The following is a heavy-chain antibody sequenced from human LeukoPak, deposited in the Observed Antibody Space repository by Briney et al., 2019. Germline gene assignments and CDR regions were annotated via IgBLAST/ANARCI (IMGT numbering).Heavy chain of an antibody. J-gene: IGHJ3*01. D-gene: IGHD3-16*02. CDR1: GFTFSDSA. CDR3: AKDIQLST. Sequence: PGGSLRLSCAASGFTFSDSATTWVRQVPGKGLEWVSLISSSGGNTYYADSVKGRFTISRDNSKNTLSLQMNSLRVEDTAIYYCAKDIQLSTWGLGTMVTVSS. V-gene: IGHV3-23*01. CDR2: ISSSGGNT.